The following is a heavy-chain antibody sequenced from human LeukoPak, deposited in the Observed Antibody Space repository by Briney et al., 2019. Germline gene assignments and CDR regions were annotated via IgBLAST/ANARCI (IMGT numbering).Heavy chain of an antibody. CDR2: IYYSGRT. V-gene: IGHV4-39*01. Sequence: SETLSLTCTVSGGSICSSSYYWGWIRQPPGKGLEWIGSIYYSGRTYYNPSLKSRVPISVVTSKNQFSMKLTSVPAGDTAVYFCARQSSTLVPFDPWGQGTLVTVSS. D-gene: IGHD6-13*01. CDR3: ARQSSTLVPFDP. CDR1: GGSICSSSYY. J-gene: IGHJ5*02.